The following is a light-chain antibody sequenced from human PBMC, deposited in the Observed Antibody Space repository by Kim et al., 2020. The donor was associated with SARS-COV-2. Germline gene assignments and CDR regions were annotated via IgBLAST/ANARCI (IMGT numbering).Light chain of an antibody. CDR2: GAS. Sequence: EIVLTQSPGTLSLSPGERATLSCRASQSVSSSYLAWYQQKPGQAPRLLIYGASSRATGIPDRFSGSGSGTDFTFTISRLEPEDFAVYYCQQYDSSAITFGQGTRLEIK. J-gene: IGKJ5*01. CDR3: QQYDSSAIT. V-gene: IGKV3-20*01. CDR1: QSVSSSY.